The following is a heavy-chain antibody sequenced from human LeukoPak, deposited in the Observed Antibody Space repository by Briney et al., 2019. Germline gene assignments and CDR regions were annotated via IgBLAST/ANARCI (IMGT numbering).Heavy chain of an antibody. D-gene: IGHD3-10*01. Sequence: PVKVSCKASGGTFSSYAISWVRQAPGQGLEWMGRIIPILGIANYAQKFQGRVTITADKSTSTAYMELSSLRSEDTAVYYCAREEVLLWFGEIPPYYFDYWGQGTLVTVSS. CDR1: GGTFSSYA. CDR2: IIPILGIA. CDR3: AREEVLLWFGEIPPYYFDY. J-gene: IGHJ4*02. V-gene: IGHV1-69*04.